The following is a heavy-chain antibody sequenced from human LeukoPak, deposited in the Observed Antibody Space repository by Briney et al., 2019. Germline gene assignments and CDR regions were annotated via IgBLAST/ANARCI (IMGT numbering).Heavy chain of an antibody. J-gene: IGHJ6*02. Sequence: GGSLRLSCAASGFTFSSYSMNWVRQAPGKGLEWVSAISGSGGSTYYADSVKGRFTISRDNSKNTLYLQMNSLRAEDTAVYYCAKQYYYDSSGYRFYGMDVWGQGTTVTVSS. CDR3: AKQYYYDSSGYRFYGMDV. D-gene: IGHD3-22*01. V-gene: IGHV3-23*01. CDR2: ISGSGGST. CDR1: GFTFSSYS.